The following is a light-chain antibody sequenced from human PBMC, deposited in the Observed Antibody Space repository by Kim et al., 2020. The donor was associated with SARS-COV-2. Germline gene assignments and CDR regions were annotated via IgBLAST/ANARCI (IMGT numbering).Light chain of an antibody. V-gene: IGKV3-15*01. Sequence: VSPGESAPLPCRASQSIRSNLAWYQQTPGQAPRLLIYGGSTRATGIPARFSGSGSGTEFTLTISSLQPEDFAVYYCQQYNNWPPFTFGQGTKLEI. J-gene: IGKJ2*01. CDR2: GGS. CDR3: QQYNNWPPFT. CDR1: QSIRSN.